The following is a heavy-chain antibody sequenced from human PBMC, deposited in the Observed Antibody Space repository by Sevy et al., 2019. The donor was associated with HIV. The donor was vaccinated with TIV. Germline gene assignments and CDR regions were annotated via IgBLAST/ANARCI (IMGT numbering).Heavy chain of an antibody. CDR3: ARYGVAAAGTLYYYYGMDV. CDR2: IDPSDSYT. J-gene: IGHJ6*02. CDR1: GYSFTSYW. V-gene: IGHV5-10-1*01. D-gene: IGHD6-13*01. Sequence: GESLKISCKGSGYSFTSYWISWVRQMPGKGLEWMGRIDPSDSYTNDSPSFQGHVTISADKSISTAYLQWSSLKASDTAMYYCARYGVAAAGTLYYYYGMDVWGQGTTVTVSS.